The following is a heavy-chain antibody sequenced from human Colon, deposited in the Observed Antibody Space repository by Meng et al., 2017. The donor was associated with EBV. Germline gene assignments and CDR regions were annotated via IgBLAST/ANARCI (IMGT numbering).Heavy chain of an antibody. Sequence: HVQVVHPGSELKPAGASVKVACRPSGYTFTSYAINWVRQAPGQGPDWMGWIDPNTGNPTYDQGFTGRFVFSLDTSVSTAYLQINSLRADDTAVYYCARDSPLDGYSLLDYWGQGTLVTVAS. CDR1: GYTFTSYA. V-gene: IGHV7-4-1*02. D-gene: IGHD5-24*01. J-gene: IGHJ4*02. CDR2: IDPNTGNP. CDR3: ARDSPLDGYSLLDY.